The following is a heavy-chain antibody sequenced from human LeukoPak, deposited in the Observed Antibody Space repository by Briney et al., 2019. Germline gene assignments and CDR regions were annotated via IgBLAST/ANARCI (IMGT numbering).Heavy chain of an antibody. V-gene: IGHV4-61*02. CDR2: FSTSGST. D-gene: IGHD6-6*01. CDR1: GGSISSASYS. Sequence: SETLSLTCTVSGGSISSASYSWSWIRQPAGKGLEWIRRFSTSGSTHYNPSLKSRVTVSVDTSKNQFSLNLGSVTAADTAVYYCAREVIAAHNWFDPWGQGTLVTVSS. CDR3: AREVIAAHNWFDP. J-gene: IGHJ5*02.